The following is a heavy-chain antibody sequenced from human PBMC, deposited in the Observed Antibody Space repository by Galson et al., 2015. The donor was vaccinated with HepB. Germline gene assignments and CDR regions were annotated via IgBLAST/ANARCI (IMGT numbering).Heavy chain of an antibody. CDR2: IIPILGIA. J-gene: IGHJ5*02. Sequence: SCKASGGTFSSYAISWVRPAPGQGLEWMGRIIPILGIANYAQKFQGRVTITADKSTSTAYMELSSLRSEDTAVYYCARDSSGWYRGPLGWFDPWGQGTLVTVSS. CDR3: ARDSSGWYRGPLGWFDP. V-gene: IGHV1-69*04. CDR1: GGTFSSYA. D-gene: IGHD6-19*01.